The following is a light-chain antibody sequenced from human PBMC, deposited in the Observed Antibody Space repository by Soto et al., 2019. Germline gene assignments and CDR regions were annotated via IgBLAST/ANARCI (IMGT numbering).Light chain of an antibody. V-gene: IGKV3-20*01. CDR3: QQFSSYPLT. CDR2: DAS. Sequence: EIVLTQSPATLSLSPVERATLSCRASQTVRNNYLAWYQQKPGQAPRLLIYDASSRATGIPDRFSGGGSGTDFTLTISRLEPEDFAVYYCQQFSSYPLTCGGGTKGDIK. J-gene: IGKJ4*01. CDR1: QTVRNNY.